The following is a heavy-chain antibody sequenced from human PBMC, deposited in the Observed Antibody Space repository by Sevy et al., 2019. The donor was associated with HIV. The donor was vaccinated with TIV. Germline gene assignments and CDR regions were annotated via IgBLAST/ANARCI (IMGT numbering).Heavy chain of an antibody. J-gene: IGHJ4*02. Sequence: GGSLRFSCAASGFTVNSNYMTWVRQAPGKGLEGVSVIHSDDTTYHADSVKDRFTISRDNFKNTLYLHMSSLRAEDTAVYYCARGKSGYDYAFNYRGQGTLVTVSS. V-gene: IGHV3-66*01. CDR2: IHSDDTT. D-gene: IGHD5-18*01. CDR1: GFTVNSNY. CDR3: ARGKSGYDYAFNY.